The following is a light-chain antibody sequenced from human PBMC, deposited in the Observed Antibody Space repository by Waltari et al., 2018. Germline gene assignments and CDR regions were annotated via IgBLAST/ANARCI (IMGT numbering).Light chain of an antibody. CDR2: DVS. CDR1: SSDVGGSNY. J-gene: IGLJ1*01. CDR3: SSYTSSSTQV. V-gene: IGLV2-14*03. Sequence: QSALTQPASVSGSPGQSITISCTGTSSDVGGSNYVSWDQQHPGKAPKLMVYDVSNRPSAVSNRCSGSKSGNTASLTISGLQAEDESDYYCSSYTSSSTQVCGTETKVTVL.